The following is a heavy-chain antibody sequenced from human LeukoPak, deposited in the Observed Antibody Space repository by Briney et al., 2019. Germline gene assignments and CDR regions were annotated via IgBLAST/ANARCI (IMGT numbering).Heavy chain of an antibody. CDR2: ISYSGDT. V-gene: IGHV4-59*01. J-gene: IGHJ4*02. D-gene: IGHD6-19*01. CDR1: GGSITTYY. Sequence: PSETLSLTCIVSGGSITTYYWSWVRQPLGKRLEWIGYISYSGDTNYNPSLKSPVTMSVDASKNQFSLKLSSVTAADTALYYCARSSSSGWYADSWGQGTLVTVSS. CDR3: ARSSSSGWYADS.